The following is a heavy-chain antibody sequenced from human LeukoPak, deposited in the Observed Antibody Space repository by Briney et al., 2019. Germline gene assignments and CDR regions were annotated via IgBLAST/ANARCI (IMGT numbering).Heavy chain of an antibody. Sequence: SETLSLTCIVSGGSLSTYYWSWIRQPPGKGQEWIGYIFYSGSTHYNPSLKSRVTISVDTSKNQFSLKLSSVTAADTAVYYCARDKQPGDYWGQGTLVTVPS. CDR1: GGSLSTYY. J-gene: IGHJ4*02. CDR2: IFYSGST. V-gene: IGHV4-59*01. D-gene: IGHD5-18*01. CDR3: ARDKQPGDY.